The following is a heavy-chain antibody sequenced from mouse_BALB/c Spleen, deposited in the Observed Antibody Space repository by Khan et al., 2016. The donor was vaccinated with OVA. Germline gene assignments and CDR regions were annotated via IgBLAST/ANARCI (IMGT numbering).Heavy chain of an antibody. V-gene: IGHV1S135*01. D-gene: IGHD2-2*01. CDR3: TSHGYVAYFTY. CDR2: IDPFSGDT. CDR1: GYSFTTYY. Sequence: VQLKQSGPELMKPGASVKLSCKASGYSFTTYYIHWVLQSHGKSLDWIGYIDPFSGDTTYNQKFKGKVTMTVDKSSSTAYIHLNNLTSEDSAVYYCTSHGYVAYFTYWGQGTLVTVSA. J-gene: IGHJ3*01.